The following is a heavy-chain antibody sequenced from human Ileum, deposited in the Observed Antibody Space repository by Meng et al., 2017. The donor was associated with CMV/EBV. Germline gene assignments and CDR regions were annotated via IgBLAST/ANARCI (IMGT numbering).Heavy chain of an antibody. CDR2: IHTTDST. Sequence: QGQLQDQGPGLVKPSVTLSLTFTVPGGSIGSYYWNWIRQPDGKGLEWIGRIHTTDSTNYNPSFKSRVTISVDTSKNQFSLKLTSMTAADTAVYYCARDTGTTGTGSLFDYWGQGILVTVSS. V-gene: IGHV4-4*07. J-gene: IGHJ4*02. CDR3: ARDTGTTGTGSLFDY. D-gene: IGHD1-1*01. CDR1: GGSIGSYY.